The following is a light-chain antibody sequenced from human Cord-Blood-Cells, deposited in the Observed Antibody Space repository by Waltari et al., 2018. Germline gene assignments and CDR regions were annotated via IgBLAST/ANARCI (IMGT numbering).Light chain of an antibody. V-gene: IGLV2-14*01. CDR1: SSDVGGYNY. CDR2: DVS. J-gene: IGLJ1*01. CDR3: SSYTSSSTLV. Sequence: QSALTQPASVSGPPGQSITIPCTGTSSDVGGYNYVSWYQQHPGKAPKLMIYDVSKRPSGVSNRFSGSKSGNTASLTISGLQAEDEADYYCSSYTSSSTLVFGTGTKVTVL.